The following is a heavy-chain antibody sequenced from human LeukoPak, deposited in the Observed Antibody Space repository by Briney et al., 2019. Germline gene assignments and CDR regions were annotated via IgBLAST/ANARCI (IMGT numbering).Heavy chain of an antibody. CDR3: AREGDLRVGGAFDI. CDR1: GFTFSSYL. V-gene: IGHV3-7*01. D-gene: IGHD3-10*01. J-gene: IGHJ3*02. CDR2: IKQDGSEK. Sequence: GGSLRLSCAASGFTFSSYLMSWVRQAPGKGLEWVANIKQDGSEKYYVDSVKGRFTISRDNSKNTLYLQMNSLRAEDTAVYYCAREGDLRVGGAFDIWGQGTMVTVSS.